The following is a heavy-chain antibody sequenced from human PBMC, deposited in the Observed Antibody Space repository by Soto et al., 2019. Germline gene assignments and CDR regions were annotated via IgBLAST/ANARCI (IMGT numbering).Heavy chain of an antibody. Sequence: GRSLRLSCAASGFTFSSYAMRGVRHAPVKGLEWVAVISYDGSNKYYADSVKGRFTISRDNSKNTLYLQMNSLRAEDTAVYCCARDEGDIVVVVAATRLLGPDSYYYGMDVWGQGTAVSVSS. J-gene: IGHJ6*02. D-gene: IGHD2-15*01. V-gene: IGHV3-30-3*01. CDR1: GFTFSSYA. CDR2: ISYDGSNK. CDR3: ARDEGDIVVVVAATRLLGPDSYYYGMDV.